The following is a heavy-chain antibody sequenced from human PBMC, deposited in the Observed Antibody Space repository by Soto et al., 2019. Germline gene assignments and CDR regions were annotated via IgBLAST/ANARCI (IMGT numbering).Heavy chain of an antibody. J-gene: IGHJ6*02. V-gene: IGHV3-15*01. CDR2: IKSKTDGGTT. D-gene: IGHD1-26*01. CDR3: TTQTKYSGSYYGMDV. Sequence: GGSLRLSCAASGFTFSNAWMSWVRQAPGKGLAWVGRIKSKTDGGTTDYAAPLKGRFTISRDDSKNTLYLQMNSLKTEDTAVYYCTTQTKYSGSYYGMDVWGQGTTVTVSS. CDR1: GFTFSNAW.